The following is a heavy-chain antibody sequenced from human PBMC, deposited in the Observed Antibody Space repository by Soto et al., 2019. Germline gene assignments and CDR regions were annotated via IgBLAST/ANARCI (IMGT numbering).Heavy chain of an antibody. D-gene: IGHD3-22*01. CDR1: GYTFTSYD. Sequence: ASVKVSFKASGYTFTSYDINWVRQATGQGLEWMGWMNPNSGNTGYAQKFQGRVTMTRNTSISTAYMELSSLRSEDTAVYYCARVGDYDRSGYYWFDPWGQGTLVNVSX. J-gene: IGHJ5*02. CDR2: MNPNSGNT. CDR3: ARVGDYDRSGYYWFDP. V-gene: IGHV1-8*01.